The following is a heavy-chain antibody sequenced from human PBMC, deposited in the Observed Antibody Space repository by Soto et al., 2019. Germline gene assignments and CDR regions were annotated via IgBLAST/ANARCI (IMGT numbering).Heavy chain of an antibody. Sequence: PXETLSLTCTVSGASISYYYWTWIRQPEGKGLEWIGNIHNGGSTNYNPSLRSRVTISVDTSKNQFSLRLSSVTAADTAVYYCARDDSGGFGSYYYYGMDVWGQGTTVTVSS. D-gene: IGHD2-8*02. CDR3: ARDDSGGFGSYYYYGMDV. CDR1: GASISYYY. CDR2: IHNGGST. V-gene: IGHV4-59*01. J-gene: IGHJ6*02.